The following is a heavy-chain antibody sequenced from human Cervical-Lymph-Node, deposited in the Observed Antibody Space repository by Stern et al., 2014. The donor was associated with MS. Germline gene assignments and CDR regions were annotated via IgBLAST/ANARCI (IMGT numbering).Heavy chain of an antibody. CDR1: GYTFINYG. CDR2: ISGYNGET. J-gene: IGHJ5*02. Sequence: QVQLVESGAEVKKPGASVKVSCKTSGYTFINYGISWVRQAPGQGLEWMGGISGYNGETKYAQKLQGRVTLTPDTSTRTAYMELRSLRSDDAAVYYCALTRIAAGASWFDPWGQGTLVIVSS. D-gene: IGHD6-6*01. V-gene: IGHV1-18*01. CDR3: ALTRIAAGASWFDP.